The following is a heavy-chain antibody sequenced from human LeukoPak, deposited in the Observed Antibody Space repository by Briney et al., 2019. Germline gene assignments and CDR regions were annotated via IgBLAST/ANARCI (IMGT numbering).Heavy chain of an antibody. V-gene: IGHV4-59*01. Sequence: SETLSLTCTVSGDSIRSYYWSWIRQPPGKGLEWIGYIYYSGSTNYNPSLKSRVTISVDTSKTQFSLKLSSVTAADTAVYYCARDRGYTYGYDYWGQGTLVTVSS. CDR3: ARDRGYTYGYDY. J-gene: IGHJ4*02. D-gene: IGHD5-18*01. CDR2: IYYSGST. CDR1: GDSIRSYY.